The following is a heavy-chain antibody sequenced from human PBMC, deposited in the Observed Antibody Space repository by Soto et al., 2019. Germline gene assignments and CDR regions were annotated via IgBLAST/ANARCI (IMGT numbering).Heavy chain of an antibody. CDR1: IYW. CDR3: ARKRITMVRGVIIPYGMDV. V-gene: IGHV5-10-1*01. D-gene: IGHD3-10*01. Sequence: IYWISWVRQMPGKGLEWMGRIDPSDSYTNYSPSFQGHVTISADKSISTAYLQWSSLKASDTAMYYCARKRITMVRGVIIPYGMDVWGQGTTVTVSS. CDR2: IDPSDSYT. J-gene: IGHJ6*02.